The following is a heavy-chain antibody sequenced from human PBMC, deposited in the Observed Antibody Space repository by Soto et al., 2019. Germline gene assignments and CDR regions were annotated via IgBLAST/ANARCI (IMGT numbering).Heavy chain of an antibody. CDR1: GYGFTTYG. CDR2: ISAHNGNT. Sequence: QVNLVQSGAEVKKPVASVKVSGKGSGYGFTTYGITWVRQAPGQGLEWMAWISAHNGNTNYAQKPQGRVTVTRDTSPSTAYMELRSLRSDDTAVYYCARGRYGDYWGQGALVTVSS. J-gene: IGHJ4*02. D-gene: IGHD1-1*01. V-gene: IGHV1-18*01. CDR3: ARGRYGDY.